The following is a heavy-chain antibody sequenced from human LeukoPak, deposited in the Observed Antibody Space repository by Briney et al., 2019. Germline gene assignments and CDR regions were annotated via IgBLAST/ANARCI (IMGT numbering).Heavy chain of an antibody. CDR1: GHSLTKFS. V-gene: IGHV1-24*01. CDR3: ATGSIVYDF. J-gene: IGHJ4*02. Sequence: ASVKVSCKVSGHSLTKFSMEWVRRAPGKGLEWMGGFDPERGETIHAQKFQGRFTMTEDTPTDTAYMELNSLTSEDTAVYYCATGSIVYDFWGQGTLVTVSS. CDR2: FDPERGET. D-gene: IGHD1-26*01.